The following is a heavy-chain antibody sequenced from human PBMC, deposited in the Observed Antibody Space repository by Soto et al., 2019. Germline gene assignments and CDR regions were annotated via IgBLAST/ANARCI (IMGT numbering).Heavy chain of an antibody. CDR3: AKRATTVPTPGNYFDC. CDR1: GFTFSDYS. V-gene: IGHV3-23*01. J-gene: IGHJ4*02. D-gene: IGHD2-15*01. CDR2: LTRGGTT. Sequence: EVQLLESGGGLVQPGGSLRLSCAASGFTFSDYSMPWVRQAPGRGLEWVSTLTRGGTTFYADSVKGRFTISRDNSKNTLSLQMYNLRAEDTARYYCAKRATTVPTPGNYFDCWGQGTLVTVSS.